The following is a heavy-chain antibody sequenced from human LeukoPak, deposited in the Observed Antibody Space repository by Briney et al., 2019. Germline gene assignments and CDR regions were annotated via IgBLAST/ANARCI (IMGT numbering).Heavy chain of an antibody. J-gene: IGHJ4*02. CDR1: GYSIGSGYY. V-gene: IGHV4-38-2*01. Sequence: SETLSLTCAVSGYSIGSGYYWGWIRQPPGKGLEWIGGIYHSGSTYYNPSLKSRVTISVDTSRNQFSLKLTSVTAADTAAYYCARRNNGYDYLDYWGQGTLVTVSS. CDR3: ARRNNGYDYLDY. CDR2: IYHSGST. D-gene: IGHD5-12*01.